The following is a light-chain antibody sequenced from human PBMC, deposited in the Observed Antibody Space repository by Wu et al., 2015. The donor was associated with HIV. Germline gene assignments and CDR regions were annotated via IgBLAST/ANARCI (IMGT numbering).Light chain of an antibody. Sequence: DIQMTQSPSSLSASVGDRVTITCRASQNIRSYLDWYQQIPGKAPKLIIHAASSLEIGLPSRFSGSGSGTDYSLTISSLQPEDFATYYCQQYYTSPLSFGQGTKVDIK. CDR3: QQYYTSPLS. V-gene: IGKV1-NL1*01. CDR1: QNIRSY. CDR2: AAS. J-gene: IGKJ1*01.